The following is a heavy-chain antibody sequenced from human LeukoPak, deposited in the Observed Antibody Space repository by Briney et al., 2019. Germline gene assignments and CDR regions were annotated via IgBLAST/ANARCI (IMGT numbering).Heavy chain of an antibody. CDR1: GGSISSHY. J-gene: IGHJ5*02. CDR3: AREGSVTTIFGVVNWFDP. Sequence: SETLSLTCTVSGGSISSHYWSWIRQPPGKGLEGIGYIYYSGNTNYNPSLKSRVTISVDTSKNQFSLKLNSVTAADTAVYYCAREGSVTTIFGVVNWFDPWGQGTLVTVSS. D-gene: IGHD3-3*01. V-gene: IGHV4-59*11. CDR2: IYYSGNT.